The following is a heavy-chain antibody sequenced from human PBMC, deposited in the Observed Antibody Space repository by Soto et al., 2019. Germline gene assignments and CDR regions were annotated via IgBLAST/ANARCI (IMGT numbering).Heavy chain of an antibody. CDR3: ARLRMTTVTTRFDY. D-gene: IGHD4-17*01. V-gene: IGHV4-31*03. J-gene: IGHJ4*02. Sequence: QVQLQESGPGLVKPSQTLSLTCTVSGGSISSGGYYWSWIRQHPGKGLEWIGYIYYSGSTYYNPSLKSRVTISVDTYKNQFSLKRSSVTAADTAVYYCARLRMTTVTTRFDYWGQGTLVTVSS. CDR2: IYYSGST. CDR1: GGSISSGGYY.